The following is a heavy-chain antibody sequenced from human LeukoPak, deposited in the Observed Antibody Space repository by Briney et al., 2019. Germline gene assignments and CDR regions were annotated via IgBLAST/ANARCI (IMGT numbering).Heavy chain of an antibody. V-gene: IGHV1-69*13. CDR2: IIPIFGTS. J-gene: IGHJ4*02. CDR1: GGTFSSYA. CDR3: ARGLRYFDAAFDY. D-gene: IGHD3-9*01. Sequence: GASVKVSCKASGGTFSSYAISWVRQAPGQGLEWMGGIIPIFGTSNYAQKFQGRVTITPDESTTTAYMELSSLRSEDTAVSYCARGLRYFDAAFDYWGQGTLVTVSS.